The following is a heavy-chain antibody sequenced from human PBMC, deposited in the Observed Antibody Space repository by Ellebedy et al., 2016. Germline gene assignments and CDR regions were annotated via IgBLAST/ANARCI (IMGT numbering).Heavy chain of an antibody. CDR1: GGSFSGYY. V-gene: IGHV4-34*01. CDR3: ARSSFGGSSFGAPDAFDI. D-gene: IGHD3-10*01. Sequence: SETLSLXXVVYGGSFSGYYWSWIRQLPGKGLEWIGEINHSGSTNYNPSLKSRVTMSVDTSKNQFSLKLSSVTAADTAVYYCARSSFGGSSFGAPDAFDIWGQGTMVTVSS. CDR2: INHSGST. J-gene: IGHJ3*02.